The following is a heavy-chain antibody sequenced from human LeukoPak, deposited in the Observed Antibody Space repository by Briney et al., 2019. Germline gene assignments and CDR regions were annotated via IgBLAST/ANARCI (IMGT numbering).Heavy chain of an antibody. J-gene: IGHJ6*02. CDR3: ARGSGGEYYHYYGMDV. CDR2: IIPIFGTA. CDR1: GGTFSSYA. V-gene: IGHV1-69*13. D-gene: IGHD2-21*01. Sequence: SVKVSCKASGGTFSSYAISWVRQAPGQGLEWMGGIIPIFGTANYAQKFQGRVTITADESTSTAYMELSSLRSEDTAVYYCARGSGGEYYHYYGMDVWGQGTTVTVSS.